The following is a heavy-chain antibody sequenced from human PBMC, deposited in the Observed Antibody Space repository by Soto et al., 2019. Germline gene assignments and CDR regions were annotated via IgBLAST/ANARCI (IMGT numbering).Heavy chain of an antibody. D-gene: IGHD2-8*02. V-gene: IGHV3-30*18. J-gene: IGHJ4*02. CDR1: GFTFSSYA. CDR3: AKDRAGGSDY. CDR2: ISYDGSNK. Sequence: GGSLRLSCAASGFTFSSYAMSWVRQAPGKGLEWVAVISYDGSNKYYADSVKGRFTISRDNSKNTLYLQMNSLRAEDTAVYYCAKDRAGGSDYWGQGTLVTVSS.